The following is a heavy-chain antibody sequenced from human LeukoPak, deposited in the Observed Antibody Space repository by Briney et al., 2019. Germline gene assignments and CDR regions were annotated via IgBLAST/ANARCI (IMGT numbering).Heavy chain of an antibody. J-gene: IGHJ6*03. CDR3: ARVGSNGPYYYYYMDV. Sequence: GGSLRLSCAASGFTFSSYSMNWVRQAPGKGLEWVSSISSSSSYIYYADSVKGRFTISRDNAKNSLYLQMNSLRAEDTAVYYCARVGSNGPYYYYYMDVWGKGTTVTVSS. D-gene: IGHD1-26*01. V-gene: IGHV3-21*01. CDR1: GFTFSSYS. CDR2: ISSSSSYI.